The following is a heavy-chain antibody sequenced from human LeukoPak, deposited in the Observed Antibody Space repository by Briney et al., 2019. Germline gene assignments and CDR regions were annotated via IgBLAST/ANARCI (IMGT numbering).Heavy chain of an antibody. CDR2: INHSGST. CDR3: ARLPYCSGGSCYFDY. J-gene: IGHJ4*02. V-gene: IGHV4-39*07. Sequence: PSETLSLTCTVSGGSISSSSYYWGWIRQPPGKGLEWIGEINHSGSTNYNPSLKSRVTMSVDTSKHQFSLKLSSVTAADTAVYYCARLPYCSGGSCYFDYWGQGTLVTVSS. CDR1: GGSISSSSYY. D-gene: IGHD2-15*01.